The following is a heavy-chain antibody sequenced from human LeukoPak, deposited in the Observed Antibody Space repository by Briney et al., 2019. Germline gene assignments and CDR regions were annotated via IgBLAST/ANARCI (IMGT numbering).Heavy chain of an antibody. V-gene: IGHV1-46*01. J-gene: IGHJ4*02. CDR1: GYTFTSYY. D-gene: IGHD6-13*01. CDR3: ARDNTAGGPFDY. CDR2: INPSGGRT. Sequence: ASVKVSCKASGYTFTSYYMHWVRQAPGQGLEWMGIINPSGGRTNYAQKFQGRVTMTRDTSTSAVYMELSSLRSEDTAMYYCARDNTAGGPFDYWGQGTLVTVSS.